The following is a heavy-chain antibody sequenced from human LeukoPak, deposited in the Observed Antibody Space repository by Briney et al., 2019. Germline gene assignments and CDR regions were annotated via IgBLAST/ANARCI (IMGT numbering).Heavy chain of an antibody. J-gene: IGHJ4*02. D-gene: IGHD2-2*01. CDR3: ARASGVVPAADD. Sequence: PGGSLRLSCAASGFTFSSYWMHWVRQAPGEGLVWVSRINSDGSSTSYADSVKGRFTISRDNAKNTLYLQMNSLRAEDTAVYYCARASGVVPAADDWGQGTLVTVSS. CDR2: INSDGSST. V-gene: IGHV3-74*01. CDR1: GFTFSSYW.